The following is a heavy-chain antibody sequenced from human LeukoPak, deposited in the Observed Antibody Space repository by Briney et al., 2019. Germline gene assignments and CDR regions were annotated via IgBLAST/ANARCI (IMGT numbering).Heavy chain of an antibody. D-gene: IGHD1-26*01. J-gene: IGHJ4*02. V-gene: IGHV5-51*01. CDR2: IYPSDSDT. CDR3: ARPLQGIVGATGFDY. Sequence: GESLKISCQGSEYSFATYWIAWLRRMPGKGLEWMGIIYPSDSDTRYSPSFQGQVTISADKSIKTAYLQWSSLKASDTAMYYCARPLQGIVGATGFDYWGQGTLVTVSS. CDR1: EYSFATYW.